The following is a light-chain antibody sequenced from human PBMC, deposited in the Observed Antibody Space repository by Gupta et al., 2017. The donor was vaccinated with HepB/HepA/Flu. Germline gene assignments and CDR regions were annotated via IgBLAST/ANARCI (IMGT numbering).Light chain of an antibody. CDR3: KYDRQILT. J-gene: IGKJ4*01. Sequence: DIVMIQSPLSLSVTPGEPASISCRSSQSLLHDTGYNYLDWYLQNPGLSPQLLIYGGSKRAFRVPDGFSGSGEGKDFTLKSRRGEDEDVGVYYGKYDRQILTFGRGTKLEIK. V-gene: IGKV2-28*01. CDR2: GGS. CDR1: QSLLHDTGYNY.